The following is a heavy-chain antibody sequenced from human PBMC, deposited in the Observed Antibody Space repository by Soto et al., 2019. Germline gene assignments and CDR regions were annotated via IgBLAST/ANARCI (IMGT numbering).Heavy chain of an antibody. J-gene: IGHJ4*02. V-gene: IGHV4-39*01. D-gene: IGHD3-3*01. Sequence: QLQLQESGPGLVKPSETLSLTCTVSGGSISSSSYYWGWIRQPPGKGLEWIGSIYYSGSTSYNPSLKSRVTISVDTSKNQFSLKLSSVTAADTAVYYCARQGSVFGVVISANYDYWGQGTLVTVSS. CDR1: GGSISSSSYY. CDR2: IYYSGST. CDR3: ARQGSVFGVVISANYDY.